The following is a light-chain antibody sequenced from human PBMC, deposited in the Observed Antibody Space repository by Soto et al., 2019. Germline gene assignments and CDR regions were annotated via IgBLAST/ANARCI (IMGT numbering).Light chain of an antibody. CDR1: QGIRHD. Sequence: IRLTQSPSSLSASVGDRVNITCRASQGIRHDLGWYQQKPGQAPKLLIYTTSTLQSGVPSRFSGSGSGTEFTLTISSLQPDDFATYYCQQYNSYSWTFGQGTKVDIK. V-gene: IGKV1-17*01. CDR3: QQYNSYSWT. CDR2: TTS. J-gene: IGKJ1*01.